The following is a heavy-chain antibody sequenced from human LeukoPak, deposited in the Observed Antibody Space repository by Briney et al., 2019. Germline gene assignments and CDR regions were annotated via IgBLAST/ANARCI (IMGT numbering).Heavy chain of an antibody. CDR3: AKGLGYSYAKPNAFDI. J-gene: IGHJ3*02. D-gene: IGHD5-18*01. CDR1: GFTFSSYS. CDR2: ISGSGGST. Sequence: GGSLRLSCAASGFTFSSYSMNWVRQAPGKGLEWVSAISGSGGSTYYADSVKGRFTISRDNSKNTLYLQMNSLRAEDTAVYYCAKGLGYSYAKPNAFDIWGQGTMVTVSS. V-gene: IGHV3-23*01.